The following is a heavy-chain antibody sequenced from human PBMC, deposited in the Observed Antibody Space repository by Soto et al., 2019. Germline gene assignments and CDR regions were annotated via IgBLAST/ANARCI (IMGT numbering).Heavy chain of an antibody. J-gene: IGHJ6*02. V-gene: IGHV1-69*01. CDR1: GGTFSSYA. D-gene: IGHD2-15*01. CDR2: IIPIFGTA. Sequence: QVQLVQSGAEVKKPGSSVKVSCKAPGGTFSSYAISWVRQAPGQGLEWMGGIIPIFGTANYAQKFQGRVTSTADESTSTGYMELSSLRSEDTAVYYCARSQGGSSSLDIYSYYYYGMDVGGQGTTVTVSS. CDR3: ARSQGGSSSLDIYSYYYYGMDV.